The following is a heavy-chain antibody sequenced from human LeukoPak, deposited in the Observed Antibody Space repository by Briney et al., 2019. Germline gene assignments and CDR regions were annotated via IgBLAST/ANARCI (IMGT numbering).Heavy chain of an antibody. CDR3: AKGSNRGVATIDY. V-gene: IGHV3-30*18. Sequence: GGSLRLSCAASGFTFSAYGMHWVRQAPGRGLDWVAVISYDGSDKYYAASVKGRFTISRDNSKNTLFLQMNSLRAEDTAVYYCAKGSNRGVATIDYWGQGTLVTVSS. CDR2: ISYDGSDK. J-gene: IGHJ4*02. CDR1: GFTFSAYG. D-gene: IGHD5-12*01.